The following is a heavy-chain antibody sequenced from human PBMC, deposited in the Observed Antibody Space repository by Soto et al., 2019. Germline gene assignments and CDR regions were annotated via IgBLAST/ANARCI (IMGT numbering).Heavy chain of an antibody. CDR2: IIPIFGTA. D-gene: IGHD2-2*01. CDR1: GGTFSSYA. CDR3: ARVVVVPADMGYYYYGMDV. V-gene: IGHV1-69*13. J-gene: IGHJ6*02. Sequence: ASVKVSCKASGGTFSSYAISWVRQAPGQGLEWMGGIIPIFGTANYAQKFQGRVTITADESTSTAYMELSSLRSEDTAVYYCARVVVVPADMGYYYYGMDVWGQGTTVTVSS.